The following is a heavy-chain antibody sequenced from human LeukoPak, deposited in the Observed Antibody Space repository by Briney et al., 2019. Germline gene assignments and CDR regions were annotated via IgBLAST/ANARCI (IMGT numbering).Heavy chain of an antibody. V-gene: IGHV3-7*05. J-gene: IGHJ4*02. CDR3: AREAAAAHPDF. CDR2: IKQDGSEK. CDR1: GFTFSIYG. D-gene: IGHD6-13*01. Sequence: PGGSLRLSCAASGFTFSIYGMHWVRQAPGKGLEWVANIKQDGSEKYYVDSVKGRFTISRDNAKNSLYLQMNSLRAEDTAVYYCAREAAAAHPDFWGQGTLVVVSA.